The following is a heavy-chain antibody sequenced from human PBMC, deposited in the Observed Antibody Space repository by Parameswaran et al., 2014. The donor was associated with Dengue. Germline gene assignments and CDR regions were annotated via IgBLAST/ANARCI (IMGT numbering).Heavy chain of an antibody. Sequence: PGKGLEWIEYIYYSGSTNYNPSLKSRVTISVDTSKNQFSLKLSSVTAADTAVYYCARIRYDILGPYYFDYWGQGTLVTVSS. D-gene: IGHD3-9*01. V-gene: IGHV4-59*13. CDR2: IYYSGST. CDR3: ARIRYDILGPYYFDY. J-gene: IGHJ4*02.